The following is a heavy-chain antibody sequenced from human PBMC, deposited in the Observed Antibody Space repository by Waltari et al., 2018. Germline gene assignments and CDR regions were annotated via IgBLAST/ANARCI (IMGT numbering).Heavy chain of an antibody. CDR1: DYFVSSGYY. CDR3: ARHLGENYDSSGYLDY. V-gene: IGHV4-38-2*02. J-gene: IGHJ4*02. Sequence: QVQLQESGPGLVKPSETLSLTCTVSDYFVSSGYYWGWIRQPPGKGLEWIGNINHGGTTVYTPSLESRVTISVDTSKNQFSLKLRSVTAADTAVYYCARHLGENYDSSGYLDYWGQGTLVTVSS. D-gene: IGHD3-22*01. CDR2: INHGGTT.